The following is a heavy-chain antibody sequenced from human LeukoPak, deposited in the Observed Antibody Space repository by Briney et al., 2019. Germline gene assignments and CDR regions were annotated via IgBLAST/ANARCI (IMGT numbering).Heavy chain of an antibody. CDR3: ARVMGSIAALRAFDI. J-gene: IGHJ3*02. Sequence: SVKVSCKASGGTFSNYAISWVRQAPGQGLEWMGGIIPIFGTANYAQKFQGRVTITADESTSTAYMELSSLRSEDTAVYYCARVMGSIAALRAFDIWGQGTMVTVSS. D-gene: IGHD6-6*01. V-gene: IGHV1-69*13. CDR2: IIPIFGTA. CDR1: GGTFSNYA.